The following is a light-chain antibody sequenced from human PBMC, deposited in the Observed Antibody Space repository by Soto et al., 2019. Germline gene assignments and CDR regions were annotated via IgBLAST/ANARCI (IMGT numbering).Light chain of an antibody. CDR1: SSDVGAYNY. V-gene: IGLV2-11*01. Sequence: QSALTQARSVSGSPGQSVTISCTGTSSDVGAYNYVSWYQQHPGKAPKLMISDVSKRPSGVPDRFSGSKSGNTASLTISGLQAEDEADYYCCSYAGSYTELFGGGTKVTVL. CDR2: DVS. J-gene: IGLJ2*01. CDR3: CSYAGSYTEL.